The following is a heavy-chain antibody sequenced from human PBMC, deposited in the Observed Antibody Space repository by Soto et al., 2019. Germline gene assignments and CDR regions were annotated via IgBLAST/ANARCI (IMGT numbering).Heavy chain of an antibody. J-gene: IGHJ4*02. CDR3: ARDFATPLAAADEFDY. CDR1: GYTFTSYG. CDR2: ISAYNGNT. V-gene: IGHV1-18*01. Sequence: GASVKVSCKASGYTFTSYGISWVRQAPGQGLEWMGWISAYNGNTNYAQKLQGRVTMTTDTSTSTAYMELRSLRSDDTAVYYCARDFATPLAAADEFDYWGQGTLVTVSS. D-gene: IGHD6-13*01.